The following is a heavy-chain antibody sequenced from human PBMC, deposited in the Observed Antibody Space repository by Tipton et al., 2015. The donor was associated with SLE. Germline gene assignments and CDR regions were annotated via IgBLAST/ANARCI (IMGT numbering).Heavy chain of an antibody. Sequence: SLRLSCAASGFTFSSYGMHWVRQAPGKGLEWVAFIRYDGSNKYYADSVKGRFTISRDNSKNTLYLQMNSLRAEDTAVYYCARLPFNWDSPDYWGQGTLVTVSS. V-gene: IGHV3-30*02. CDR1: GFTFSSYG. CDR2: IRYDGSNK. D-gene: IGHD1-7*01. J-gene: IGHJ4*02. CDR3: ARLPFNWDSPDY.